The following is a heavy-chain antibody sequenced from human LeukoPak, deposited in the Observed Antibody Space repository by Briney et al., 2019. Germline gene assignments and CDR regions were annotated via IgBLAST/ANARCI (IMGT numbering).Heavy chain of an antibody. Sequence: ASVKVSCKASGYIFTAYDLYWVRQAPGQGLELITWIHPNSGGTNYVQKFQGRVTMTSDTSISTAYMELTRLTSDDTAVYYCARNGGGLDYWGQGTLVTVSS. CDR1: GYIFTAYD. CDR2: IHPNSGGT. CDR3: ARNGGGLDY. V-gene: IGHV1-2*02. J-gene: IGHJ4*02. D-gene: IGHD2-8*01.